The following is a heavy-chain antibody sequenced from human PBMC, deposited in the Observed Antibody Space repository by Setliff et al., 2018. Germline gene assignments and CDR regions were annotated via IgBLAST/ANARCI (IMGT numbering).Heavy chain of an antibody. CDR1: GYTLTELS. D-gene: IGHD3-16*01. J-gene: IGHJ6*03. V-gene: IGHV7-4-1*02. CDR2: INTNTGNP. Sequence: ASVKVSCKVSGYTLTELSMHWVRQAPGQGLGWMGWINTNTGNPTYAQGFTGRFVFSLDTSVSTVYLRISSLKAEDTAVYYCASRGTSNGYYYYMDVWGKGTTVTVSS. CDR3: ASRGTSNGYYYYMDV.